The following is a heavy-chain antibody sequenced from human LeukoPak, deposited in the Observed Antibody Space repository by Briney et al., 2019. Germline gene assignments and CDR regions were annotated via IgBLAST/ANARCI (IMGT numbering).Heavy chain of an antibody. Sequence: GASVKVSCKASGYTFTNYAMHWVRQAPGQRLEWMGWINAGNGNTKYSQKLQGSVTFTGDTSASTAYMELSSLRSEDTAVYYCASGPDYYDSGSYLPSWGQGTLVTVSS. V-gene: IGHV1-3*01. CDR1: GYTFTNYA. D-gene: IGHD3-10*01. CDR2: INAGNGNT. CDR3: ASGPDYYDSGSYLPS. J-gene: IGHJ5*02.